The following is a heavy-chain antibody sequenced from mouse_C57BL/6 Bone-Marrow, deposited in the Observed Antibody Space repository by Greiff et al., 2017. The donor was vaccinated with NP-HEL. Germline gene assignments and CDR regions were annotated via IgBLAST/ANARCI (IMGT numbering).Heavy chain of an antibody. Sequence: VKLVESGPGLVQPSQSLSITCTVSGFSLTSYGVHWVRQSPGKGLEWLGVIWSGGSTDYNAAFISRLSISKDNSKSQVFFKMNSLQADDTAIYYCARKSLGGYWYFDVWGTGTTVTVSS. V-gene: IGHV2-2*01. CDR1: GFSLTSYG. J-gene: IGHJ1*03. D-gene: IGHD3-3*01. CDR2: IWSGGST. CDR3: ARKSLGGYWYFDV.